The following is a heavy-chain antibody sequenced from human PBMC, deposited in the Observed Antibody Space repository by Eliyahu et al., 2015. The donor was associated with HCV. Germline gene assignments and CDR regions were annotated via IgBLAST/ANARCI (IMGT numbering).Heavy chain of an antibody. D-gene: IGHD1-1*01. Sequence: QITLKESGPTLVKPTQTLTLTCTFXGFSLSTSXVGXGWIRQPPGKALEWLALIYWNDDKRYSPSLKSRLTITKDTSKNQVVLTMXNMDPVDTATYYCAHRQSGNEVRVFDYWGQGTLVTVSS. CDR2: IYWNDDK. CDR1: GFSLSTSXVG. CDR3: AHRQSGNEVRVFDY. J-gene: IGHJ4*02. V-gene: IGHV2-5*01.